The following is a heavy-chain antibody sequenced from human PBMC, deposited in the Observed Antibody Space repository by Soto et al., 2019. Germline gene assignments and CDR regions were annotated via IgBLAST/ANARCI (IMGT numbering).Heavy chain of an antibody. J-gene: IGHJ5*02. Sequence: SETLSLTCTISGGSISPYSWTWIRQSQGKGLEWIGYVSHSGRTFYTPSLKSRLTMSLDTSRSQFSLRLKSVSAADTAVYYCARLLGGYDDYGGCFAPCGQRTLVTVSS. CDR1: GGSISPYS. D-gene: IGHD4-17*01. CDR3: ARLLGGYDDYGGCFAP. V-gene: IGHV4-59*01. CDR2: VSHSGRT.